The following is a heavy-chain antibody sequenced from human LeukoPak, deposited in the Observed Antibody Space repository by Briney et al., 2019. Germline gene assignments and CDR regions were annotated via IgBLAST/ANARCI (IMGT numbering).Heavy chain of an antibody. CDR2: IRSKANTYAT. J-gene: IGHJ4*02. Sequence: PGGSLRLSCGASGFTFSGSAMHWVRQASGRGLEWIGRIRSKANTYATAYAASVRGRFIISRDDSKNTAYLQMNSLKTDDTAVYFCVRQYSSNWYYFDYWGQGTLVTVSS. CDR1: GFTFSGSA. D-gene: IGHD6-13*01. CDR3: VRQYSSNWYYFDY. V-gene: IGHV3-73*01.